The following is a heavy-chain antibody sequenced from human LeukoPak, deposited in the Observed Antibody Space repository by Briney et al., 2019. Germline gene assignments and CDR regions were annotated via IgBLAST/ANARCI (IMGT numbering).Heavy chain of an antibody. Sequence: GGSLRLSCAASGFTFSSYWMSWVRQAPGKGLEGVANIKQDGSEKYYVDSVKGRFTISRDNAKNSLYLQMNSLRAEDTAVYYCAREHSSSWGSLDYWGQGTLVTVSS. V-gene: IGHV3-7*01. CDR2: IKQDGSEK. CDR1: GFTFSSYW. D-gene: IGHD6-13*01. J-gene: IGHJ4*02. CDR3: AREHSSSWGSLDY.